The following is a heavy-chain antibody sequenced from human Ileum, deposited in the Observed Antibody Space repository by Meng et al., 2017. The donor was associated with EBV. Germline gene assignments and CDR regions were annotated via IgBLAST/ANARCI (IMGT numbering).Heavy chain of an antibody. CDR3: ARRYYGVPFDN. J-gene: IGHJ4*02. Sequence: QPHESGPGLVQPSRTSSLYCAVSGDSISSSNHWWGWIRQPPGKGLEWVGTIYYSGSTFYNPSLKSRVTISLDTSKNQFSLKVSSVTAADTAVYHCARRYYGVPFDNWGQGTLVTVSS. V-gene: IGHV4-39*01. D-gene: IGHD3-3*01. CDR1: GDSISSSNHW. CDR2: IYYSGST.